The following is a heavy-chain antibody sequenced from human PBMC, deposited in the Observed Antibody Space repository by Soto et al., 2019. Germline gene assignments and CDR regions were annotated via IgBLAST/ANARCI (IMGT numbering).Heavy chain of an antibody. Sequence: PGESLKISCKGSGYTFTTYWISWVRQMPGKGLEWMGRIDPSDSYTNYSPSFQGHVTISADKSISTAYLQWSSLKASENAMYYCARHRGTTGYYGMDVWGQGTTVTVSS. D-gene: IGHD1-1*01. CDR1: GYTFTTYW. J-gene: IGHJ6*02. CDR3: ARHRGTTGYYGMDV. V-gene: IGHV5-10-1*01. CDR2: IDPSDSYT.